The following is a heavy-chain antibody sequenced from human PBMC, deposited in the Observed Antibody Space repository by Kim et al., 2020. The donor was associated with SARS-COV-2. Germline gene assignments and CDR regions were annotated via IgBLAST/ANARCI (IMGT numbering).Heavy chain of an antibody. V-gene: IGHV3-73*01. J-gene: IGHJ3*02. CDR3: TRVPGTPLAFWDAFDI. CDR2: IRSKANTYAT. Sequence: GVSLRLSCAASGFTFSDSAIHWVRQASGKGLEWVCRIRSKANTYATSYAASVEGRFTISSDDSKNTAYLQMNSLKTEDTAVYFCTRVPGTPLAFWDAFDIWGQGTMVTVSS. D-gene: IGHD1-1*01. CDR1: GFTFSDSA.